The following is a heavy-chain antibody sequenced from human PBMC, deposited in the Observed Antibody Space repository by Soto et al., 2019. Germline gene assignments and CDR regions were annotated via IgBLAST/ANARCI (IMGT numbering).Heavy chain of an antibody. J-gene: IGHJ4*02. CDR2: IYFSGST. CDR1: SDSISSGGYY. Sequence: SETLSLTCTVSSDSISSGGYYWSWIRQHPGKGLEWIGYIYFSGSTYYNPSLKSRLTISVDKSKNQFSLKLMSLSAADTAVYYCGRLEGLATISYYFDYWGQGALVTVSS. CDR3: GRLEGLATISYYFDY. V-gene: IGHV4-31*09. D-gene: IGHD1-1*01.